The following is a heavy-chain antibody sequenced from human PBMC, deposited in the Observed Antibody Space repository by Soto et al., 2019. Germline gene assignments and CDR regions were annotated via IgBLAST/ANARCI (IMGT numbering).Heavy chain of an antibody. V-gene: IGHV3-23*01. J-gene: IGHJ3*02. Sequence: GGSLRLSCAASGFTFSSHAMSWVRQAPGQALEWVSAISGSGGSTYYADSVKGRFTISRDNSKNTLYLQMNSLRAEDTAVYYCAKNYDIWTGSPENAFDIWGQGTMVTAS. CDR2: ISGSGGST. CDR3: AKNYDIWTGSPENAFDI. CDR1: GFTFSSHA. D-gene: IGHD3-9*01.